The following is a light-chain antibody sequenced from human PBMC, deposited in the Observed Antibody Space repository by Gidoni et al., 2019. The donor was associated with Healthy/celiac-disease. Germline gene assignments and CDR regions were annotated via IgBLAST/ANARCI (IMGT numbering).Light chain of an antibody. CDR3: QQYNSYWT. V-gene: IGKV1-5*03. CDR1: QSISSW. J-gene: IGKJ1*01. CDR2: KAS. Sequence: DIQMTQSPSTLSASVGDRVTITCQASQSISSWFAWYQPKPGIAPKLLSYKASSLESGVPSRFSGSGSGTEFTLTISSLQPDDFATYYCQQYNSYWTFGQGTKVEIK.